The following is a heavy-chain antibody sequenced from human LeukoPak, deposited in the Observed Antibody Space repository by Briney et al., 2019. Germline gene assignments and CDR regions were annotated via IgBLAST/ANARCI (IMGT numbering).Heavy chain of an antibody. D-gene: IGHD1-7*01. Sequence: SETLSLTCSVSGGSINSYYWSWIRQSAGKGLEWIGRIYSSGSTNYNPSLESRVTMSVATSKHQFYLKLRSVTAADTAVYYCAGVNYLAPFDYWGQGTQVTVSS. CDR2: IYSSGST. CDR3: AGVNYLAPFDY. J-gene: IGHJ4*02. CDR1: GGSINSYY. V-gene: IGHV4-4*07.